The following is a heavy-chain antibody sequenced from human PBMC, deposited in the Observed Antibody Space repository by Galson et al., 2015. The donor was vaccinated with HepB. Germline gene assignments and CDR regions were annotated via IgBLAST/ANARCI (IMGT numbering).Heavy chain of an antibody. CDR1: GYSFTSYW. CDR3: ARHMIAASWSGGDGMDV. CDR2: IDPSDSYI. V-gene: IGHV5-10-1*01. D-gene: IGHD3-22*01. J-gene: IGHJ6*02. Sequence: QSGAEVKKPGESLRISCKGSGYSFTSYWINWVRQMPGKGLEWMGRIDPSDSYINYSPSFQGHVTMSGDKSISTAYLQWSSLKASDTAIYYCARHMIAASWSGGDGMDVWGQGTTVTVSS.